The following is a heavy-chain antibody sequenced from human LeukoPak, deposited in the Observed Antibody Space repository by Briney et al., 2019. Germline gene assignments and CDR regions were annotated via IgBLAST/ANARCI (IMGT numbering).Heavy chain of an antibody. J-gene: IGHJ4*02. Sequence: GGSLRLSCATSGFTFTTYWMTWVRQAPGKGLEWVANIKQDGSEKYYVDSVKGRFTTSRDNAQNSLYLQMNSLRAEDTAVYYCARIAATIYGYWGQGTLVTVSS. CDR1: GFTFTTYW. CDR2: IKQDGSEK. CDR3: ARIAATIYGY. V-gene: IGHV3-7*04. D-gene: IGHD5-12*01.